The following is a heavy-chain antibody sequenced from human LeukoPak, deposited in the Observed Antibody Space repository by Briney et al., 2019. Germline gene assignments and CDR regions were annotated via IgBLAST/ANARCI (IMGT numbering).Heavy chain of an antibody. CDR2: ISSSGSTV. CDR1: GFTFSSYE. V-gene: IGHV3-48*03. Sequence: PGESLRLSCAASGFTFSSYEMNWVRQAPGKGLEWVSYISSSGSTVYYADSVKGRFTISRDNAKNSLYLQMNSLRAEDTAAYYCARWVGGDSIDCWGQGTRVSVSS. J-gene: IGHJ4*02. D-gene: IGHD2-21*02. CDR3: ARWVGGDSIDC.